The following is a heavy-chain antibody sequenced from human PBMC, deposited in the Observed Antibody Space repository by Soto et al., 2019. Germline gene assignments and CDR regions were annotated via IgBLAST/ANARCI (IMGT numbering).Heavy chain of an antibody. D-gene: IGHD5-18*01. CDR1: GFTFSSYG. CDR3: ARDTRAAMVYDYYYGMDV. CDR2: IWYDGSNK. J-gene: IGHJ6*02. Sequence: QVQLVESGGGVVQPGRSLRLSCAASGFTFSSYGMHWVRQAPGKGLEWVAVIWYDGSNKYYADSVKGRFTISRDNSKNTLYLQMNSLRAEDTAVYYCARDTRAAMVYDYYYGMDVWGQGTTVTVSS. V-gene: IGHV3-33*01.